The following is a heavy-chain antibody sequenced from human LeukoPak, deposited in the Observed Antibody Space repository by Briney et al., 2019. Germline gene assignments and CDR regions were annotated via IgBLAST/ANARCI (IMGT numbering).Heavy chain of an antibody. Sequence: SETLSLTCTVSGDSITSGIHYWSWFRQPAGKGLEWIGRIYTSGSTNYNPSLKSRVTISLDTSKNQFSLKLSSVTAADTAVYYCARDRDTVTLDYWGQGTLVTVPS. D-gene: IGHD4-17*01. V-gene: IGHV4-61*02. J-gene: IGHJ4*02. CDR3: ARDRDTVTLDY. CDR2: IYTSGST. CDR1: GDSITSGIHY.